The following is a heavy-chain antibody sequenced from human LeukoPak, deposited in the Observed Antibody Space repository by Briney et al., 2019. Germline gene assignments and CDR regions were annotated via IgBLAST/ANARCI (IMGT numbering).Heavy chain of an antibody. V-gene: IGHV3-23*01. J-gene: IGHJ4*02. CDR1: GFTFSSSA. Sequence: GGSLRLSCAASGFTFSSSAMSWVRQAPGKGLEWVSSISGSGSGGSTYYADSVKGRFTISRDNAKNSLYLQMNSLRAEDTAVYYCARGSTGSSSWYIGFDYWGQGTLVTVSS. CDR2: ISGSGSGGST. D-gene: IGHD6-13*01. CDR3: ARGSTGSSSWYIGFDY.